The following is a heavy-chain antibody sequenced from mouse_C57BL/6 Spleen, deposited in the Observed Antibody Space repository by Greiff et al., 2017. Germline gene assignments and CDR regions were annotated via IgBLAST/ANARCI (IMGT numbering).Heavy chain of an antibody. CDR3: ARRRVVATQYYFDY. V-gene: IGHV1-64*01. CDR2: IHPNSGST. D-gene: IGHD1-1*01. Sequence: QVQLQQPGAELVKPGASVKLSCKASGYTFTSYWMHWVKQRPGQGLEWIGMIHPNSGSTNYNEKFKSKATLTVDKSSRTAYMQLSSLTSEDSAVYYCARRRVVATQYYFDYWGQGTTLTVSS. CDR1: GYTFTSYW. J-gene: IGHJ2*01.